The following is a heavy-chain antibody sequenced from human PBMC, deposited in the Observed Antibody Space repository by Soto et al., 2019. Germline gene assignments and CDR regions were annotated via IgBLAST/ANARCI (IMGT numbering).Heavy chain of an antibody. V-gene: IGHV3-11*06. J-gene: IGHJ6*02. D-gene: IGHD3-16*01. Sequence: QVQLVESGGGLVQPGGSLRVSCAASGFTFSDYYMTWIRQAPGKGLEWVSYISSRSRFIKDADSVKGRFIISRDNAKNSLSLQMNSLRVEDTAIYYYARVRSYGYGPGAMDVWGQGTTVTVSS. CDR1: GFTFSDYY. CDR3: ARVRSYGYGPGAMDV. CDR2: ISSRSRFI.